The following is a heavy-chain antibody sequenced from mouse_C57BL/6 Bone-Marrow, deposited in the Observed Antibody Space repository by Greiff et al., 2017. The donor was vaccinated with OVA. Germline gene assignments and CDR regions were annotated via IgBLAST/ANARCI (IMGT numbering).Heavy chain of an antibody. Sequence: QVQLQQSGAELVKPGASVKLSCKASGFTFTGYWMHWVKQRPGRGLEWIGRIDPNSGGTKYNAKFKGKATLTVDKPSSTAYMQLSSLTSEDSAVYYCARRGCITTEWDYWGQGTTLTVSS. J-gene: IGHJ2*01. CDR1: GFTFTGYW. V-gene: IGHV1-72*01. CDR2: IDPNSGGT. D-gene: IGHD1-1*01. CDR3: ARRGCITTEWDY.